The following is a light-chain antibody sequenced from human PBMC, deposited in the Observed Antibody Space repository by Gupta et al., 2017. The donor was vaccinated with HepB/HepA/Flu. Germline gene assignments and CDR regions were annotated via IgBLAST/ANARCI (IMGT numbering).Light chain of an antibody. Sequence: IVLTQSPDTLSLSPGERATLSCRASQSLSSNSLAWYQQRPGQAPRLLIYDASYRATGLPDRFSGSASGTDFTLTISMRDPEDFAMYCCQQDGRLFDTFGHGTKVDIK. CDR3: QQDGRLFDT. V-gene: IGKV3-20*01. J-gene: IGKJ3*01. CDR2: DAS. CDR1: QSLSSNS.